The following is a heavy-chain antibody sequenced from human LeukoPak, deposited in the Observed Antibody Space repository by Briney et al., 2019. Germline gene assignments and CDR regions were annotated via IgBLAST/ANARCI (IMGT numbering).Heavy chain of an antibody. CDR3: ARASDYDFWSGYYKPPQNYYYYYMDV. V-gene: IGHV4-59*01. CDR1: GGSISSYY. CDR2: IYYSGST. Sequence: SETLSLTCTVSGGSISSYYWSWIRQPPGKGLEWIGYIYYSGSTNYNPSFKSRVTISVDTSKNQFSLKLSSVTAADTAVYYCARASDYDFWSGYYKPPQNYYYYYMDVWGKGTTVTVSS. J-gene: IGHJ6*03. D-gene: IGHD3-3*01.